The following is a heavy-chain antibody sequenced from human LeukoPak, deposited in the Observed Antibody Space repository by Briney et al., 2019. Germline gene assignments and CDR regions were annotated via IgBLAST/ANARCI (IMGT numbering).Heavy chain of an antibody. CDR2: INPNSGGT. V-gene: IGHV1-2*04. J-gene: IGHJ3*02. CDR3: ARGGITGTTRGPTRLNDALDI. D-gene: IGHD1-20*01. Sequence: ASVKVSCKASGGTFSSYAISWVRQAPGQGLEWMGWINPNSGGTNYAQKFQGWVTMTRDTSISTAYMELSRLRSDDTAVYYCARGGITGTTRGPTRLNDALDIWGQGTMVTVSS. CDR1: GGTFSSYA.